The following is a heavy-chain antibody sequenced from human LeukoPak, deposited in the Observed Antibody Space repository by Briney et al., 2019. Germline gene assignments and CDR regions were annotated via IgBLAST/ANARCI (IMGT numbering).Heavy chain of an antibody. V-gene: IGHV4-59*01. D-gene: IGHD3-16*02. J-gene: IGHJ4*02. Sequence: PSETLSLTCTVSGGSISSYYWSWIRQPPGKGLEWIGYIYYSGSTNYNPSLKSRVTISVDTSKNQFSLKLSSVTAADTAVYYCAREVKPYDYVWGSYPDYWGQGTLVTVSS. CDR3: AREVKPYDYVWGSYPDY. CDR1: GGSISSYY. CDR2: IYYSGST.